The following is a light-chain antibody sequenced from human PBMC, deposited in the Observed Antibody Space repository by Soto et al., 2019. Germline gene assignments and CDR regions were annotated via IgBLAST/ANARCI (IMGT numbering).Light chain of an antibody. V-gene: IGKV3-11*01. J-gene: IGKJ4*01. CDR1: QSVRSY. CDR2: DAS. CDR3: QQRSNWPLLT. Sequence: EIVLTQSPATLSLSPGERATLSCRASQSVRSYLAWYRQKPGQAPRLLIYDASNRANGIPARFSGSGSGTDFTLTISSLEPEDFAVYYCQQRSNWPLLTFGGGTKVDIK.